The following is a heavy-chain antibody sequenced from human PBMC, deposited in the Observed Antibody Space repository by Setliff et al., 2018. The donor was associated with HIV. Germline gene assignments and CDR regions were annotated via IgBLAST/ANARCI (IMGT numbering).Heavy chain of an antibody. D-gene: IGHD4-17*01. J-gene: IGHJ4*02. CDR1: GYSISSGYY. CDR2: IYHSGST. CDR3: AAFLVSPVTTQDY. V-gene: IGHV4-38-2*02. Sequence: SETLSLTCTVSGYSISSGYYWGWIRQPPGKGLEWIGSIYHSGSTYYNPSLKSRVIISLDTSKNQFSLKLTSVTAADTAMYYCAAFLVSPVTTQDYWGQGTPVTVSS.